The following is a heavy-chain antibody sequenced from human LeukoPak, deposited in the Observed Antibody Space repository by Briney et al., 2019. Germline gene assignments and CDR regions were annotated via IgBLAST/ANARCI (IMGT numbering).Heavy chain of an antibody. D-gene: IGHD5-18*01. CDR3: ARDLGYSYDYWYFDL. CDR2: ISSNGGST. V-gene: IGHV3-64*01. J-gene: IGHJ2*01. CDR1: GFTFSSYA. Sequence: PGGSLRLSCAASGFTFSSYAMHWVRQAPGKGLEYVSAISSNGGSTYYANSVKGRFTISRDNSKNTLYLQMGSLRAEDMAVYYCARDLGYSYDYWYFDLWGRGTLVTVSS.